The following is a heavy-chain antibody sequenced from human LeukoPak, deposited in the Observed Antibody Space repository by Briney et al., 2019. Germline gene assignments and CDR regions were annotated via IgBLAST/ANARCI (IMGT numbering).Heavy chain of an antibody. V-gene: IGHV3-21*01. CDR2: ISSSSSYI. Sequence: PGGSLRPSCAASGFTFSSYWMSWVRQAPGKGLEWVSSISSSSSYIYYADSVKGRFTISRDNAKNSLYLQMNSLRAEDTAVYYCATPGRRYFDWPFDYWGQGTLVTVSS. D-gene: IGHD3-9*01. CDR3: ATPGRRYFDWPFDY. J-gene: IGHJ4*02. CDR1: GFTFSSYW.